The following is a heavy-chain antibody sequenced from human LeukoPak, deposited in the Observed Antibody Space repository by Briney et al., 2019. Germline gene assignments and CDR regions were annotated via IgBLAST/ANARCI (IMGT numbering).Heavy chain of an antibody. D-gene: IGHD5-18*01. CDR2: TSGNGGSS. CDR3: AKGIELWLTYFDH. Sequence: GGSLRVSGVASAFSVSSDVMNWVRQAPGTGLKWFSATSGNGGSSYYADSVKGRFTISRDNSKNTLSLQMNSLRAEDTAVYYCAKGIELWLTYFDHWGQGTLVTASS. V-gene: IGHV3-23*01. J-gene: IGHJ4*02. CDR1: AFSVSSDV.